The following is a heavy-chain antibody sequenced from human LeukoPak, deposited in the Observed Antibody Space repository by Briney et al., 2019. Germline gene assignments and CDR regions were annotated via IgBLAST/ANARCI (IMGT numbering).Heavy chain of an antibody. D-gene: IGHD3-9*01. Sequence: ASVKVSCKASGGTFSSYAISWVRQAPGQGLEWMGGIIPIFGTANYAQKFQGRVTITADKSTSTAYMELSSLRSEDTAVYYCARARSLYYDILTGYEYDYWGREPWSPSPQ. V-gene: IGHV1-69*06. J-gene: IGHJ4*02. CDR3: ARARSLYYDILTGYEYDY. CDR1: GGTFSSYA. CDR2: IIPIFGTA.